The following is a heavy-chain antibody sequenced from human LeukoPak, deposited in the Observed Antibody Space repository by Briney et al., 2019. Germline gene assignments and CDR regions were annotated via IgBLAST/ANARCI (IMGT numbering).Heavy chain of an antibody. Sequence: GASVKVSCKASGYTFTSYYMHWVRQAPGQGLEWMGIINPSGGSTSYAQKLQGRVTMTTDTSTSTAYMELRSLRSDDTAVYYCARSSGSYYFDYWGQGTLVTVSS. J-gene: IGHJ4*02. V-gene: IGHV1-46*01. CDR2: INPSGGST. CDR3: ARSSGSYYFDY. CDR1: GYTFTSYY. D-gene: IGHD5-12*01.